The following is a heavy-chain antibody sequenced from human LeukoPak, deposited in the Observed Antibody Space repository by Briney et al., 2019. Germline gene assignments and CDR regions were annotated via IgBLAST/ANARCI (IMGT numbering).Heavy chain of an antibody. CDR2: IIPIFGTA. D-gene: IGHD1-26*01. Sequence: SVKVSCKASGGTFSSYAISWVRQAPGQGLEWMGGIIPIFGTANYAQKFQGRVTMTEDTSTDTAYMELGSLRSEDTAVYYCATEGASGSYSQGLIWDYWGQGTLVTVSS. J-gene: IGHJ4*02. CDR3: ATEGASGSYSQGLIWDY. CDR1: GGTFSSYA. V-gene: IGHV1-69*06.